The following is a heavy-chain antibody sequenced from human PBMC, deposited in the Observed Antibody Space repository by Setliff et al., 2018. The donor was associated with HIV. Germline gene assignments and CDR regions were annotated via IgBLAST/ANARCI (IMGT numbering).Heavy chain of an antibody. Sequence: GGSLRLSCAASGFTFSSYSMNWVRQAPGKGLEWVSAISSGGEIMFYADSVKGRFTISRDNSKNTLYLQMNSLRVDDTAVYYCVKDAYSTGKPGISWGQGTQVTVSS. J-gene: IGHJ4*02. CDR3: VKDAYSTGKPGIS. V-gene: IGHV3-23*01. D-gene: IGHD2-8*02. CDR2: ISSGGEIM. CDR1: GFTFSSYS.